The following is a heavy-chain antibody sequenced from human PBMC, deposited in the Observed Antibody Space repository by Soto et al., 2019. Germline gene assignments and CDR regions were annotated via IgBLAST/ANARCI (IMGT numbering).Heavy chain of an antibody. D-gene: IGHD2-8*02. CDR2: IIPIFGTA. V-gene: IGHV1-69*01. Sequence: QVQLVQSGAEVKKPGSSVKVSCKASGGTFSSYAISWVRQAPGQGLEWMGGIIPIFGTANYAQKFQGRVTITADESTSTAYMELSSLRSEDTAVYYCARDGAVVPKAGYYGMDVWGQGTTVTVSS. CDR1: GGTFSSYA. J-gene: IGHJ6*02. CDR3: ARDGAVVPKAGYYGMDV.